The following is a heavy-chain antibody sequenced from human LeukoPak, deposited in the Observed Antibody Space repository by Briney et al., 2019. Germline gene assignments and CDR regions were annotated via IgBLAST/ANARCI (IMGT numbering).Heavy chain of an antibody. D-gene: IGHD6-6*01. CDR3: ARTSIAARRANAFDI. CDR2: IYYSGNS. CDR1: GGSISGYY. Sequence: SETLSLTCTVSGGSISGYYWSWIRQPPGKGLEWIGYIYYSGNSNYNPSLKSRVTISADTSKNQFSLNLSSVTAADTAVYYCARTSIAARRANAFDIWGQGTMVTVSS. J-gene: IGHJ3*02. V-gene: IGHV4-59*12.